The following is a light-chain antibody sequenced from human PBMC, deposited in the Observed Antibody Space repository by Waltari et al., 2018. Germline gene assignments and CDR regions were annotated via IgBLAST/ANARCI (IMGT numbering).Light chain of an antibody. CDR2: EDN. CDR1: ALPKQY. J-gene: IGLJ2*01. CDR3: YSTDSSGNHRV. Sequence: SYELTQPPSVSVSPGQTARITCSGDALPKQYAYWYQQKSGQAHVLVIYEDNKRPSGIPERISGSSSGTMATLTVSGAQVEDEADYYCYSTDSSGNHRVFGGGTRLTVL. V-gene: IGLV3-10*01.